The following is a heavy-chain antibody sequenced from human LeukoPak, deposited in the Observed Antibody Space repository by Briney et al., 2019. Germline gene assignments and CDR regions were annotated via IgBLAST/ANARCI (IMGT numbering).Heavy chain of an antibody. Sequence: SETLSLTCAVYGGSFNDYYWSWIRQSPGTGLEWIGEIHHSGSTNYNSSLESRVSMSIDTSNNQFSLKLTSVTAADTAVYYCARHTARYFDLWGRGTLVTVSS. CDR1: GGSFNDYY. CDR3: ARHTARYFDL. D-gene: IGHD5-18*01. CDR2: IHHSGST. V-gene: IGHV4-34*01. J-gene: IGHJ2*01.